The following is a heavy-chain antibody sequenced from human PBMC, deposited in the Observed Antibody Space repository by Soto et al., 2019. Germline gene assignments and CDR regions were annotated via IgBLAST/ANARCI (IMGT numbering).Heavy chain of an antibody. CDR1: GFTFSSYG. CDR3: ARVTRETGIAVAGFFDH. D-gene: IGHD6-19*01. J-gene: IGHJ4*02. CDR2: IWYDGSNK. V-gene: IGHV3-33*01. Sequence: QVQLVESGGGVVQPGTSLRLSCAASGFTFSSYGMHWVRQAPGKGLEWVAVIWYDGSNKYFADSVKGRFTISRDNSKNTLYLQMNSLRAEDTAVYYCARVTRETGIAVAGFFDHWGQGTLVTVSS.